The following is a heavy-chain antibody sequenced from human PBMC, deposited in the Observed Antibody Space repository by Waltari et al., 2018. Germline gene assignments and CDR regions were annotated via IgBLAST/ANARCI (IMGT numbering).Heavy chain of an antibody. D-gene: IGHD3-3*01. CDR1: GGSFSGYY. CDR3: ARRADFWSGYYFFDY. J-gene: IGHJ4*02. Sequence: QVQLQQWGAGLLKPSETLSLTCAVYGGSFSGYYWSWIRQPPGKGLEWIGEINHSGSTNYNPSLKSRVTISVDTSKNQFSLKLSSVTAADTAVYYCARRADFWSGYYFFDYWGQGTLVTVSS. CDR2: INHSGST. V-gene: IGHV4-34*01.